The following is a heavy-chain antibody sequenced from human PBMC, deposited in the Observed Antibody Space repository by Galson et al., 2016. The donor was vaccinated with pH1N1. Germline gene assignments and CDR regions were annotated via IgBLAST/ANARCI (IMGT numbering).Heavy chain of an antibody. V-gene: IGHV1-69*05. D-gene: IGHD4-11*01. J-gene: IGHJ5*02. Sequence: SVKVSCKASGGTFRKGAVSWVRQAPGQGLEWMGGIIPIFGTTNYAHKFRGRVTMTTDESTTTVYMELSSLRFEDTAVYYCARERGGATVHRWFDTWGQGVLVTVSS. CDR3: ARERGGATVHRWFDT. CDR1: GGTFRKGA. CDR2: IIPIFGTT.